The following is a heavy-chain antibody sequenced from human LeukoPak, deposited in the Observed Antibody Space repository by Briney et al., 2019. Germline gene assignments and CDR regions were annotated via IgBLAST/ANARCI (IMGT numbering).Heavy chain of an antibody. CDR3: ARDGPSPYPLLLYYYGMDV. D-gene: IGHD2-15*01. CDR1: GFTFSNAW. J-gene: IGHJ6*02. V-gene: IGHV3-15*01. Sequence: GGSLRLSCAASGFTFSNAWMSWVRQAPGKGLEWVGRIKSKTDGGTTDYAAPVKGRFTISRDDSKNTLYLQMNSLRAEDTAVYYCARDGPSPYPLLLYYYGMDVWGQGTTVTVSS. CDR2: IKSKTDGGTT.